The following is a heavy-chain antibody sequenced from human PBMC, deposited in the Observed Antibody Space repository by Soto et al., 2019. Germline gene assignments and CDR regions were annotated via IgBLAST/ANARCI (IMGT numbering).Heavy chain of an antibody. CDR1: GFTFSNYG. CDR3: AIYSSSSVPC. CDR2: ISYDGSNK. V-gene: IGHV3-30*03. D-gene: IGHD6-13*01. Sequence: GGSLRLSCAASGFTFSNYGMHWVRQAPGKGLEWVAGISYDGSNKYYVDSVKGRFTISRDNSKNTLYLQMNSLSAEDTAVFYCAIYSSSSVPCWGQGTLVTVSS. J-gene: IGHJ4*02.